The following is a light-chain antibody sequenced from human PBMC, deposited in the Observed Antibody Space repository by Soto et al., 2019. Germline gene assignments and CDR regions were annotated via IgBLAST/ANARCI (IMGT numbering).Light chain of an antibody. V-gene: IGKV3-15*01. CDR1: QSVSSN. CDR2: GAS. J-gene: IGKJ3*01. CDR3: QQYNKWPLFT. Sequence: EVVMTQSPATLSVSPGERATLSCRASQSVSSNLAWYQLRPGQAPRLLIYGASTRATGIPARFCGSGSGTEFTLTISSLQSEDFALYYCQQYNKWPLFTFGPGTRVDIK.